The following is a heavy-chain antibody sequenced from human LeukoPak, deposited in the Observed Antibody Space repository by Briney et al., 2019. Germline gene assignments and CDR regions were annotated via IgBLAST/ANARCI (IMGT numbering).Heavy chain of an antibody. CDR1: GGTFSSYA. D-gene: IGHD3-3*01. J-gene: IGHJ5*02. Sequence: ASVKVSCKASGGTFSSYAISWVRQAPGQRLEWMGWINAGNGNTKYSQKFQGRVTITRDTSASTAYMELSSLRSEDTAVYYCARPHYDLWSGYYVWFDPWGQGTLVTVSS. V-gene: IGHV1-3*01. CDR3: ARPHYDLWSGYYVWFDP. CDR2: INAGNGNT.